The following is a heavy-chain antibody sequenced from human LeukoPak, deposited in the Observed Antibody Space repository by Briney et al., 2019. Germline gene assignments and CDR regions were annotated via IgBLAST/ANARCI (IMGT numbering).Heavy chain of an antibody. Sequence: SGTLSLTCAVYGGSFSGYYWSWIRQPPGKGLEWIGEINHSGSTNYNPSLKSRVTISVDTSKNQFSLKLSSVTAADTAVYYCARADIVVIPAAQSYYYYMDVWGKGTTVTVSS. CDR1: GGSFSGYY. CDR3: ARADIVVIPAAQSYYYYMDV. J-gene: IGHJ6*03. V-gene: IGHV4-34*01. CDR2: INHSGST. D-gene: IGHD2-2*01.